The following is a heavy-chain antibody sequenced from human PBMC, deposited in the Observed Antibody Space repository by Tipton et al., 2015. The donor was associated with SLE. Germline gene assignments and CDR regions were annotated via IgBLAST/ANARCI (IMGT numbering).Heavy chain of an antibody. Sequence: LRLSCTVSGDSITSYYWNWIRQPPGKGLEWIGYIYYNGHTNYSPSLKSRVTLSVDTSKNQFSLKLNSVTAADTAVYYCARGSGRYSSSWYFFYYYMDVWGKGTTVTVSS. V-gene: IGHV4-59*12. J-gene: IGHJ6*03. CDR1: GDSITSYY. CDR3: ARGSGRYSSSWYFFYYYMDV. CDR2: IYYNGHT. D-gene: IGHD6-13*01.